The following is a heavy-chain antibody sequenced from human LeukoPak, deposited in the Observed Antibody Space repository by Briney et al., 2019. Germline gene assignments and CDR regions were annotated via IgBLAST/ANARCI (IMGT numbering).Heavy chain of an antibody. J-gene: IGHJ5*02. CDR1: GASISSHY. D-gene: IGHD6-13*01. V-gene: IGHV4-4*07. Sequence: ASETLSLTCSVSGASISSHYWSWIRQPAGKGLEWIGRIYTSGSTNYNPSLKSRVTISVDTSKNQFSLKLSSVTAADTAVYYCARDDDSSSWYGWFDPWGQGTLVTVSS. CDR2: IYTSGST. CDR3: ARDDDSSSWYGWFDP.